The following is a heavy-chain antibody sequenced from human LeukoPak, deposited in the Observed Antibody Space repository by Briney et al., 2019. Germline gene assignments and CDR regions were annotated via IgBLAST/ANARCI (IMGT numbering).Heavy chain of an antibody. Sequence: GGSLRLSCAASGFSFSTYWMHWVRQAPGKGLVWVSRINRDGGSTNYADSVKGRFTISRDTAKSTLYLQMNSLSPEDTAVYYCGRDGHFYGMDVWGQGTPVTVSS. CDR2: INRDGGST. J-gene: IGHJ6*02. CDR3: GRDGHFYGMDV. V-gene: IGHV3-74*01. CDR1: GFSFSTYW.